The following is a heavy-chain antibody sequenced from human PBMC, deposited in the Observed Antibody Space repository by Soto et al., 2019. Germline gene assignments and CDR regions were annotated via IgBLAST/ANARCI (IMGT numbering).Heavy chain of an antibody. V-gene: IGHV3-30-3*01. CDR3: ARGGYCSGGSCYSHYYYYYGMDV. D-gene: IGHD2-15*01. CDR2: ISYVGSNK. Sequence: QVQLVESGGGVVQPGRSLRLSCAASGFTFSSYAMHWVRQAPGKGLEWVAVISYVGSNKYYADSVKGRFTISRDNSKNTLYLQMNSLRAEDTAVYYCARGGYCSGGSCYSHYYYYYGMDVWGQGTTVTVSS. J-gene: IGHJ6*02. CDR1: GFTFSSYA.